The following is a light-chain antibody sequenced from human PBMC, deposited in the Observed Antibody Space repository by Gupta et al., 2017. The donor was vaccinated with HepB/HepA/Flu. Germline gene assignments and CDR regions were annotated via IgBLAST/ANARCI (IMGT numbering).Light chain of an antibody. J-gene: IGLJ2*01. CDR3: SSYTGSSTLV. CDR2: EVS. V-gene: IGLV2-14*01. Sequence: QSALTPPASVSGSPGQSITISCTGTSSDVGTYNYVSWYQQHPGKAPKLMISEVSNRPSGVSNRFSGSKSGNTASLTISGLQAEDEADYYCSSYTGSSTLVFGGGTKLTVL. CDR1: SSDVGTYNY.